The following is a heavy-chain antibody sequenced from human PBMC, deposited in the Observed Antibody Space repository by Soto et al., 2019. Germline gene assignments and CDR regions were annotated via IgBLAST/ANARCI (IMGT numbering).Heavy chain of an antibody. CDR1: GYTFTSYA. CDR2: INAGNGNT. Sequence: ASVKVSCKASGYTFTSYAMHWVRQAPGQRLEWMGWINAGNGNTKYSQKFQGRVTITRDTSASTAYMELSSLRSEDTAVYYCARCPDSSGYYGEVDAFDIWGQGTMVTVSS. D-gene: IGHD3-22*01. J-gene: IGHJ3*02. V-gene: IGHV1-3*01. CDR3: ARCPDSSGYYGEVDAFDI.